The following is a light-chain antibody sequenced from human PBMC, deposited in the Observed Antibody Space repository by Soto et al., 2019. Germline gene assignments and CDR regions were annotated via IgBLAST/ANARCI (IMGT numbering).Light chain of an antibody. J-gene: IGKJ1*01. CDR1: QSVSSSY. CDR3: QQYGSSPPVT. V-gene: IGKV3-20*01. Sequence: EIVLTQSPCTLSLSTGERARLSCRASQSVSSSYLAWYQQKPGQAPRLLIYGASSRATGIPDRFSGSGSGTDFTLTISRLEPEDFAVYYYQQYGSSPPVTFGQGTKVDI. CDR2: GAS.